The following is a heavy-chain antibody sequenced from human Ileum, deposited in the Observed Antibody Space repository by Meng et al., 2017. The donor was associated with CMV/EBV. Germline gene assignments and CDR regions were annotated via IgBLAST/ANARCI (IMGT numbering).Heavy chain of an antibody. CDR3: ARVRSSRYGGNSGVQIDY. V-gene: IGHV4-31*02. D-gene: IGHD4-23*01. J-gene: IGHJ4*02. Sequence: ISRGGYYWSWIRQHPGKGLEWIGYIYYSGSTYYNPSLKSRVTISVDTSKNQFSLKLSSVTAADTAVYYCARVRSSRYGGNSGVQIDYWGQGTLVTVSS. CDR1: ISRGGYY. CDR2: IYYSGST.